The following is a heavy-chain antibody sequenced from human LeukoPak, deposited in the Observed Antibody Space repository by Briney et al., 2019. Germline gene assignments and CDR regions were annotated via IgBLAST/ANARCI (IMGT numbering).Heavy chain of an antibody. J-gene: IGHJ4*02. V-gene: IGHV1-69*13. CDR2: IIPIFGTA. CDR3: ARAPTRAHKYYDILTGYLHFDY. CDR1: GGTFSSYA. Sequence: GASVKVSCKASGGTFSSYAISWVRQAPGQGLEWMGGIIPIFGTANYAQKFQGRVTITADESTSTAYMELSSLRSEDTAVYYCARAPTRAHKYYDILTGYLHFDYWGQGTLVTVSS. D-gene: IGHD3-9*01.